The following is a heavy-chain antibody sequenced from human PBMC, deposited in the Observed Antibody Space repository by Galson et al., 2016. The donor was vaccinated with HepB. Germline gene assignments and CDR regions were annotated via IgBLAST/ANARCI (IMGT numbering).Heavy chain of an antibody. D-gene: IGHD3-3*01. J-gene: IGHJ5*02. Sequence: SLRLSCAASGFTLSSYALHWVRQAPGKGLEYVSAISTNGDGKYYADSVKGRFTISRDISKNTLYLQMSSLRHEDTAVYFCVRDAATTYYDFWSGYYNLNWSNLWGQGTLVTVSS. V-gene: IGHV3-64D*08. CDR1: GFTLSSYA. CDR2: ISTNGDGK. CDR3: VRDAATTYYDFWSGYYNLNWSNL.